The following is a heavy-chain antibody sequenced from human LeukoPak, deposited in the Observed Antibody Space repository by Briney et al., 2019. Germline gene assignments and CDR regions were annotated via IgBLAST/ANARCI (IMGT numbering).Heavy chain of an antibody. J-gene: IGHJ4*02. V-gene: IGHV3-11*03. CDR2: ISSSSDYT. Sequence: PGGSLRLSCAASGFTFSDYYMSWVRQAPGKGLEWVSYISSSSDYTNYADSVKGRFTISRDNAKNSLLLQINSLRAEDTAVYYCARGIDYYDSSGCYDYWGQGTLVTVSP. D-gene: IGHD3-22*01. CDR1: GFTFSDYY. CDR3: ARGIDYYDSSGCYDY.